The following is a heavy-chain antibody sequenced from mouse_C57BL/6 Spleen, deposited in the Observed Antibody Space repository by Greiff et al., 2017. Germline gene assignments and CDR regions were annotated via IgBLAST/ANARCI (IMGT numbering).Heavy chain of an antibody. J-gene: IGHJ1*03. CDR1: GFNIKDDC. CDR3: TTVNYGSSYWYFDV. Sequence: EVQLQQSGAELVRPGASVKLSCTASGFNIKDDCMHWVKQRPEQGLEWIGWIDPENGDTEYASKFQGKATITADTSSNTAYLQLSSLTSEDTAVYYCTTVNYGSSYWYFDVWGTGTTVTVSS. CDR2: IDPENGDT. D-gene: IGHD1-1*01. V-gene: IGHV14-4*01.